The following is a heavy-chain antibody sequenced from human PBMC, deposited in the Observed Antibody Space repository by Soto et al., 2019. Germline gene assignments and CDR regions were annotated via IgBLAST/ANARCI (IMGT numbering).Heavy chain of an antibody. J-gene: IGHJ6*02. Sequence: SVKVSCKASGGTFSSYAISWVRQAPGQGLEWMGGIIPIFGTANYAQKFQGRVTITADESTSTAYMELSSLSAADTAVYYCARHSPPFFYGSGPWDVWGQGTTVTVSS. CDR1: GGTFSSYA. V-gene: IGHV1-69*13. CDR3: ARHSPPFFYGSGPWDV. CDR2: IIPIFGTA. D-gene: IGHD3-10*01.